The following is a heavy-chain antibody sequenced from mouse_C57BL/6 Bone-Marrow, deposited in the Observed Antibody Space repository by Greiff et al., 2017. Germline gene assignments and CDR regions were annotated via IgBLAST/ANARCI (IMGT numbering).Heavy chain of an antibody. V-gene: IGHV1-63*01. D-gene: IGHD4-1*01. CDR3: ARLGTGTYAMDY. J-gene: IGHJ4*01. Sequence: QVQLKQSGAELVRPGTSVKMSCKASGYTFTNYWIGWAKQRPGHGLEWIGDIYPGGGYTNYNEKFKGKATLTAEKPSSPAYMQFSSLTSEDSAIYYCARLGTGTYAMDYWGQGTSVTVSS. CDR2: IYPGGGYT. CDR1: GYTFTNYW.